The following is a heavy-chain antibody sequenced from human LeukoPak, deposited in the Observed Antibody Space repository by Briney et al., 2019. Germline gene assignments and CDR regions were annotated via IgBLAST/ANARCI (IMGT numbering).Heavy chain of an antibody. CDR1: GFTFSNAW. Sequence: PGGSLRLSCAASGFTFSNAWMSWVRQAPGKGLEWVGRIKSKTDGGTTDYAAPVKGRFTISRDDSKNTLYLQMNSLKTEDTAVYYCTTESPLRDYSGSYYDGGEFDYWGQRTLVTVSS. CDR3: TTESPLRDYSGSYYDGGEFDY. J-gene: IGHJ4*02. V-gene: IGHV3-15*01. D-gene: IGHD1-26*01. CDR2: IKSKTDGGTT.